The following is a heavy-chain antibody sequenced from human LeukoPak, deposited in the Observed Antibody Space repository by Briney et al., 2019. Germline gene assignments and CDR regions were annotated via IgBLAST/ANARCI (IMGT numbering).Heavy chain of an antibody. Sequence: PGGSLRLSCAASGFIFSNYPMSWVRQAPGKGLEWVSGVSGSDGSTYYADSVKGRFTISRDNSKNTLYLQMNSLRAEDTAVYYCAKDHWNYSLWGQGTLVTVPS. CDR2: VSGSDGST. J-gene: IGHJ4*02. V-gene: IGHV3-23*01. D-gene: IGHD1-7*01. CDR3: AKDHWNYSL. CDR1: GFIFSNYP.